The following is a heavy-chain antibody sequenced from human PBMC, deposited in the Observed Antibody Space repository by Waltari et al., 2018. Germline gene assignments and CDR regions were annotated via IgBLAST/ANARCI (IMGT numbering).Heavy chain of an antibody. CDR3: ATSIYCSSTSCYLNYYYGMDV. J-gene: IGHJ6*02. V-gene: IGHV4-34*01. CDR1: GGSFSGYY. CDR2: INHSGST. Sequence: QVQLQQWGAGLLKPSETLSLTCAVYGGSFSGYYWSWIRQPPGKGLEWSGEINHSGSTNYDPSLKSRVTISVDTSKNQFSLKLSSVTAADTAVYYCATSIYCSSTSCYLNYYYGMDVWGQGTTVTVSS. D-gene: IGHD2-2*01.